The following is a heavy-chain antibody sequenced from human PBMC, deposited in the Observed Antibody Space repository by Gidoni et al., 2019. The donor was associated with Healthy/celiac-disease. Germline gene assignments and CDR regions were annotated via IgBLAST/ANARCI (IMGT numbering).Heavy chain of an antibody. CDR1: GFTFSDYY. CDR2: ISSSSSYT. V-gene: IGHV3-11*06. D-gene: IGHD3-10*01. CDR3: ARNLKIYGSPGWHYYYMDV. J-gene: IGHJ6*03. Sequence: QVQLVESGGGLVKPGGSLRLSCAASGFTFSDYYMSWIRQAPGKGLEWVSYISSSSSYTNYADSVKGRFTISRDNAKNSLYLQMNSLRAEDTAVYYCARNLKIYGSPGWHYYYMDVWGKGTTVTVSS.